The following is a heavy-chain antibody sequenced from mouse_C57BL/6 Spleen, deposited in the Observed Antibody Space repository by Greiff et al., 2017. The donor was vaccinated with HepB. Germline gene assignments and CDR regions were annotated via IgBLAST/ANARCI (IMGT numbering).Heavy chain of an antibody. Sequence: VQLQQSGAELMKPGASVKLSCTATGYTFTGYWIEWVKQRPGHGLEWIGAIVPGSGSTNYTEKFKGKATITADTSSNTAYMQLSSLTTEDSAIYYCARYYCGSSSFDYWGQGTTLTVSS. CDR3: ARYYCGSSSFDY. CDR2: IVPGSGST. D-gene: IGHD1-1*01. CDR1: GYTFTGYW. V-gene: IGHV1-9*01. J-gene: IGHJ2*01.